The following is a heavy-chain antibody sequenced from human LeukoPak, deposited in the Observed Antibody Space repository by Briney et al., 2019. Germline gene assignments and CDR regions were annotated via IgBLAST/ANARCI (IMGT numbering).Heavy chain of an antibody. J-gene: IGHJ2*01. D-gene: IGHD6-13*01. CDR2: ISGSGGAT. V-gene: IGHV3-23*01. CDR1: GITFSSYA. CDR3: AKGSASSWYLLSFWYFDL. Sequence: GGSLRLSCAASGITFSSYAMSWVRQAPGKGLEWVSTISGSGGATYYTDSVKGRFTISRDNSKNTLYLQMNSLRAEDTAVYYCAKGSASSWYLLSFWYFDLWGRGTLVTVSS.